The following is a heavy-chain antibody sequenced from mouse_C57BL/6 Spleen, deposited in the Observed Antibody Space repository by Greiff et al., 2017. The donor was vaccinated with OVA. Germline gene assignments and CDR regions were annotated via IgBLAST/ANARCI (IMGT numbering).Heavy chain of an antibody. D-gene: IGHD2-3*01. CDR2: ISSGGDYI. Sequence: EVKVVESGEGLVKPGGSLKLSCAASGFTFSSYAMSWVRQTPEKRLEWVAYISSGGDYIYYADTVKGRFTISRDNARNTLYLQMSSLKSEDTAMYYCTREGLLRAGYFDVWGTGTTVTVSS. CDR3: TREGLLRAGYFDV. V-gene: IGHV5-9-1*02. CDR1: GFTFSSYA. J-gene: IGHJ1*03.